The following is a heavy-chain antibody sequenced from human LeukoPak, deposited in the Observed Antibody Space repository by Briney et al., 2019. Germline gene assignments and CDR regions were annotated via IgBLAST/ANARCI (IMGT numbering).Heavy chain of an antibody. CDR3: ARGGSDTAMAHDY. CDR1: GFTFSSYA. V-gene: IGHV3-23*01. D-gene: IGHD5-18*01. J-gene: IGHJ4*02. Sequence: GGSLRLSCAASGFTFSSYAMSWVRQAPGKGLEWVSAISGSGGSTYYADSVKGRFTISRDDAKNTLYLQLNSLRAEDTAVYFCARGGSDTAMAHDYWGQGTLVTVSS. CDR2: ISGSGGST.